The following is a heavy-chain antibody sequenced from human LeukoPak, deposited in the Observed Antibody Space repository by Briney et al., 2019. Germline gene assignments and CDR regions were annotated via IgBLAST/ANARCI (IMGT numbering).Heavy chain of an antibody. CDR3: ARELSADGYPYYFDY. Sequence: SETLSLTCTVSGGSISSGGYYWSWIRQHPGKGLGWIGYIYYSGSTYYNPSLKSRVTMSVDTSDNQFSLKLSSVTAADTAVYYCARELSADGYPYYFDYWGQGTLVTVSS. CDR1: GGSISSGGYY. V-gene: IGHV4-31*03. J-gene: IGHJ4*02. CDR2: IYYSGST. D-gene: IGHD6-13*01.